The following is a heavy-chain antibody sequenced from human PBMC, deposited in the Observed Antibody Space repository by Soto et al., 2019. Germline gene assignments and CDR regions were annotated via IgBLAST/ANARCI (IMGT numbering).Heavy chain of an antibody. J-gene: IGHJ5*02. CDR3: ARSPDDYDILTGYYPHWFDP. V-gene: IGHV1-2*02. D-gene: IGHD3-9*01. Sequence: ASVKVSCKASGYTFTGYYMHWVRQAPGQGLEWMGWINPNSGGTNYAQKFQGRATMTRDTSISTAYMELSRLRSGDTAVYYCARSPDDYDILTGYYPHWFDPWGQGTLVTVSS. CDR2: INPNSGGT. CDR1: GYTFTGYY.